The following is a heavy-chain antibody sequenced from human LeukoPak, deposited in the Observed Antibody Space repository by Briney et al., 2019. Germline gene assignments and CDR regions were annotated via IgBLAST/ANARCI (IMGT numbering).Heavy chain of an antibody. CDR3: ARVDRAAGLY. V-gene: IGHV3-21*01. Sequence: GGSLRLSCGASGFIFDTHDMHWVRQAPGKGLEWVSAIGGSGGSTYYADSVKGRFTISRDNAKNSLYLQMNSLRAEDTAVYYCARVDRAAGLYWGQGTLVTVSS. D-gene: IGHD6-13*01. J-gene: IGHJ4*02. CDR2: IGGSGGST. CDR1: GFIFDTHD.